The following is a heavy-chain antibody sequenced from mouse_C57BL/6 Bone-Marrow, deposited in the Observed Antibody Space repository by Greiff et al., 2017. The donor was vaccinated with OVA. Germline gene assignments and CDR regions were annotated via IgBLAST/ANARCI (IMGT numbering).Heavy chain of an antibody. Sequence: QVQLQQSGPELVKPGASVKLSCKASGYTFTSYDINWVKQRPGQGLEWIGWIYPRDGSTKYNEKFKGKATLTVDTSSSTAYMELHSLTSEDSAVYFGARRDGYDGAWFAYWGQGTLVTVSA. CDR2: IYPRDGST. D-gene: IGHD2-2*01. J-gene: IGHJ3*01. CDR1: GYTFTSYD. V-gene: IGHV1-85*01. CDR3: ARRDGYDGAWFAY.